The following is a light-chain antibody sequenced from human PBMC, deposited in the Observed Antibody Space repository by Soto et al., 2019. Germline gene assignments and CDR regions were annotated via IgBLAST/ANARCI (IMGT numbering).Light chain of an antibody. CDR3: CSLTTSHTYV. CDR2: HVT. CDR1: SSDVGAYNH. Sequence: QSALTQPASVSGSPGQSITISCTGSSSDVGAYNHVSWYQHCPGKAPKLMIYHVTYRPSGVSNRYSGSKSGNSASLTISGLQADDEADYYCCSLTTSHTYVFGSGTKLTVL. V-gene: IGLV2-14*03. J-gene: IGLJ1*01.